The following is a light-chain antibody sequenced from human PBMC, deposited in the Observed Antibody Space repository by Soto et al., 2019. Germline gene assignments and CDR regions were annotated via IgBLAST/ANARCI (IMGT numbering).Light chain of an antibody. V-gene: IGLV2-14*01. CDR3: SSYTTSNTRQIV. J-gene: IGLJ1*01. CDR2: DVS. Sequence: QSVLTQPASVSGSPGQSITISCTGTNRDVGGYNYVSWYQQHPGKAPKFMIYDVSSRPSGVSDRFSGSKSGNTASLTISGLQAEDEADYYCSSYTTSNTRQIVFGTGTKVTVL. CDR1: NRDVGGYNY.